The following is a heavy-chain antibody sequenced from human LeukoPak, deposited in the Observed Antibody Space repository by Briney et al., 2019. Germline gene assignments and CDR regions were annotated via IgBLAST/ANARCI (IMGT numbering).Heavy chain of an antibody. Sequence: GGSLRLSCAVSGFTFSTYWMSWVRQAPGKGLEWVANIKEDGSEKYYVDSVKGRFTISRDNAKNSLYLQMNSLRAEDTAVYYCARALVIDYWGQGTLVTVSS. CDR2: IKEDGSEK. V-gene: IGHV3-7*01. CDR1: GFTFSTYW. CDR3: ARALVIDY. D-gene: IGHD2-21*01. J-gene: IGHJ4*02.